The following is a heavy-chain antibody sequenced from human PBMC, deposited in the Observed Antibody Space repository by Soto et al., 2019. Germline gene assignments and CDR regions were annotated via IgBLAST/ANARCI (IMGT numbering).Heavy chain of an antibody. CDR1: GFTFSSYA. CDR2: ISYDGSNK. J-gene: IGHJ6*02. CDR3: AKDNWNGAYYYYGMDV. D-gene: IGHD1-20*01. Sequence: QVQLVESGGGVVQPGRSLRLSCAASGFTFSSYAMHWVRQAPGKGLEWVAVISYDGSNKYYADSVKGRFTISRDNSKNTLYLQMNSLRAEDTAVYYCAKDNWNGAYYYYGMDVWGQGTTVTVSS. V-gene: IGHV3-30-3*01.